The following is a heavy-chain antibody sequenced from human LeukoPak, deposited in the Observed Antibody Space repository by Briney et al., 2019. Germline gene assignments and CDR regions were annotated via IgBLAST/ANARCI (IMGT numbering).Heavy chain of an antibody. CDR2: IYYTGST. CDR3: ARCPSPGWFDP. J-gene: IGHJ5*02. CDR1: GGSISSDDYY. Sequence: SQTLSLPCTVSGGSISSDDYYWSWIRQPTGKGLEGIGFIYYTGSTYYNPSLKSRVTISLDTSKNQFSLRLNSVSAADTAVYYCARCPSPGWFDPWGQGTLVTVSS. V-gene: IGHV4-30-4*08.